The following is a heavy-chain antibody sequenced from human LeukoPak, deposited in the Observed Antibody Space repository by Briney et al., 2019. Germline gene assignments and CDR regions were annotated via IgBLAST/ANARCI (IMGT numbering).Heavy chain of an antibody. CDR3: AKPAKTNYADY. CDR2: INWNGGST. Sequence: GGSLRLSCAASGFTFDDYGMSWVRQAPGKGLEWVSGINWNGGSTGYADSVKGRFTISRDNSKNTLFLQMNSLRAEDTAVYYCAKPAKTNYADYWGQGTLVTVSS. CDR1: GFTFDDYG. J-gene: IGHJ4*02. V-gene: IGHV3-20*04. D-gene: IGHD1-14*01.